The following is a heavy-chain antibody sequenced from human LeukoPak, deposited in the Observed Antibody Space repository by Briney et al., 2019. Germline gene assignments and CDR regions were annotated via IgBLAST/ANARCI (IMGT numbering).Heavy chain of an antibody. V-gene: IGHV1-46*03. CDR2: INPSGGST. Sequence: GASVKVSCKASRYTFTSYYMHWVRQAPGQGLEWMGIINPSGGSTSYAQKFQGRVTMTRDTSTSTVYMELSSLRSEDTAVYYCAREVAAAGRSVIVVTNYFDYWGQGTLVTVST. CDR3: AREVAAAGRSVIVVTNYFDY. J-gene: IGHJ4*02. CDR1: RYTFTSYY. D-gene: IGHD6-13*01.